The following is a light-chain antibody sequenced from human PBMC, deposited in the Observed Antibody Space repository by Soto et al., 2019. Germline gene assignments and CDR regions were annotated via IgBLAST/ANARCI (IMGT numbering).Light chain of an antibody. V-gene: IGKV3-11*01. CDR3: QQRRSWPPTIT. CDR2: DAS. Sequence: IVLTQSPAPLSLSPGERATLPFRASQSVSTYLAWYQQRPGQAPRLLIYDASYRATDIPPRFSGSGSGTDFTLTISSLEPEDFAVYYCQQRRSWPPTITFGQGTRLEIK. CDR1: QSVSTY. J-gene: IGKJ5*01.